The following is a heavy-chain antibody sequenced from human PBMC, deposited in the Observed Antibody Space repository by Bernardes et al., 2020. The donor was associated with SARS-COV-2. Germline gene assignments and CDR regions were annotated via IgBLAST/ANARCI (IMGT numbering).Heavy chain of an antibody. Sequence: GGSLRLSCAASGFTFSSYVMSWVRQAPGKGLEWVSTISGSGVSTNYADSVKGQFTISRDKSKNTLYLQMNSLRVEDTAVYYCAKDGDYYDILTGYYTSRNYYFDCWGQGTLVTVSS. V-gene: IGHV3-23*01. CDR1: GFTFSSYV. CDR3: AKDGDYYDILTGYYTSRNYYFDC. CDR2: ISGSGVST. J-gene: IGHJ4*02. D-gene: IGHD3-9*01.